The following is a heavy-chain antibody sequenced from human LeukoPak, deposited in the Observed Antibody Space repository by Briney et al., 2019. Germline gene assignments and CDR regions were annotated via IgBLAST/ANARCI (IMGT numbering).Heavy chain of an antibody. CDR2: IYYSGST. J-gene: IGHJ6*03. CDR1: GGSISSYY. CDR3: ARGLGSYYYYMDV. V-gene: IGHV4-59*01. Sequence: SETLSLTCTVSGGSISSYYWSWIRQPPRKGLEWVGYIYYSGSTNYNPSLKSRVTISVDTSKNQFSLKLSSVTAEDTAVYYCARGLGSYYYYMDVWGKGTTVTVSS. D-gene: IGHD5-12*01.